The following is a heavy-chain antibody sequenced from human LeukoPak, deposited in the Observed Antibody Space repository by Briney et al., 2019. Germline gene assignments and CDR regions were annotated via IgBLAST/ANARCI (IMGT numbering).Heavy chain of an antibody. CDR3: ARDEAADGTNALDV. CDR1: GFTFTDYY. J-gene: IGHJ3*01. D-gene: IGHD6-13*01. V-gene: IGHV1-2*02. CDR2: IYPKSRDT. Sequence: ASVTVSFKASGFTFTDYYMHWVRQAPGQGLEWMGYIYPKSRDTNYEQNFQGRVTMTSDTSMSTVYMELTGLRSDDTAVYYCARDEAADGTNALDVWGQGTMVTVSS.